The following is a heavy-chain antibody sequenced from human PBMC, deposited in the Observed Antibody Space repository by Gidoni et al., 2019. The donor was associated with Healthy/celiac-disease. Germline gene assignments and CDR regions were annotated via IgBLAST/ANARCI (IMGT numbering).Heavy chain of an antibody. CDR1: GFTFDDYA. V-gene: IGHV3-9*01. Sequence: EVQLVESGGGLVQPGRSLRLSCAASGFTFDDYAMHWVRQAPGKGLEWVSGISWNSGSIGYADSVKGRFTISRDNAKNSLYLQMNSLRAEDTALYYCAKGCGGDCYIIDYWGQGTLVTVSS. CDR3: AKGCGGDCYIIDY. D-gene: IGHD2-21*02. CDR2: ISWNSGSI. J-gene: IGHJ4*02.